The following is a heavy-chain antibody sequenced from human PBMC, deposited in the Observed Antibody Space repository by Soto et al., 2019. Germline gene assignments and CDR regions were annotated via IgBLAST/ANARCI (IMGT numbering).Heavy chain of an antibody. J-gene: IGHJ4*02. Sequence: QVLLVDSGGGVVQPGMSLRLSCAASGFTFSSYAMNWVRQAPGKGLEWVSLISYDGCNKYYTDSVRGRFTISRDSSTNTLLLQINSLRAADTAVYYGGRCTGTSCHLGCDYWGQGPLVTVSS. V-gene: IGHV3-30-3*01. D-gene: IGHD2-8*02. CDR3: GRCTGTSCHLGCDY. CDR1: GFTFSSYA. CDR2: ISYDGCNK.